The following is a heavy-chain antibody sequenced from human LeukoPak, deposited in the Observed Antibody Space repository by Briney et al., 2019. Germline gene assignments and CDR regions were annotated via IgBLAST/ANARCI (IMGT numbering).Heavy chain of an antibody. CDR2: IYYSGST. V-gene: IGHV4-59*08. CDR1: GGSISSYY. CDR3: ARTNSDSSGYYRLLDY. J-gene: IGHJ4*02. D-gene: IGHD3-22*01. Sequence: SETLSLTCTVSGGSISSYYWSWIRQPPGKGLEWIGYIYYSGSTNYNPSLKSRVTISVDTSKNQFSLKLSSVTAADTAVYYCARTNSDSSGYYRLLDYWGQGTLVTVSS.